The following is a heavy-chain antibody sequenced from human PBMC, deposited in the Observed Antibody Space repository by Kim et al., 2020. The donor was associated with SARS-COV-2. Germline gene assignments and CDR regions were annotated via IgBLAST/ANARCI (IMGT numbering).Heavy chain of an antibody. CDR2: VFHRGST. V-gene: IGHV4-59*11. D-gene: IGHD4-4*01. CDR3: SRTDRCTVLWYFDL. J-gene: IGHJ2*01. Sequence: SETLSLTCNVSGGSISSHYWSWIRQPPGQGLEWIGYVFHRGSTKYNHTLTRRGPISVDTSTNQFSLTLSPVSAADTAVAYCSRTDRCTVLWYFDLWRRG. CDR1: GGSISSHY.